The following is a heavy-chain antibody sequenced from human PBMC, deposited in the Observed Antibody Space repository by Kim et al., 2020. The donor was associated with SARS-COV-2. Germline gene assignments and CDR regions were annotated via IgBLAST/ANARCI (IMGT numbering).Heavy chain of an antibody. CDR1: GFTFSSYA. J-gene: IGHJ6*02. D-gene: IGHD6-13*01. CDR3: ATCGLPYSSSWYRSYYYGMDV. Sequence: GGSLRLSCAASGFTFSSYAMSWVRQAPGKGLEWVSDISGSGGSTYYADSVKGRFTISRDNSKNTLYLQMNSLRAEDTAVYYCATCGLPYSSSWYRSYYYGMDVWGQGTTVTVSS. CDR2: ISGSGGST. V-gene: IGHV3-23*01.